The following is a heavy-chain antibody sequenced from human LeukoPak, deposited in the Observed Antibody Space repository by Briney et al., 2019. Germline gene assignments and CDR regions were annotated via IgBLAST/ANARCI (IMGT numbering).Heavy chain of an antibody. Sequence: ASVKVSCKASGGTFSSYAINWVRQAPGQGLEWMGRITPILGIANYAQKFQGRVTITADKSTSTAYMELSSLRSEDTAVYYCASLRHYGDYEGLIFDYWGQGTLVTVSS. D-gene: IGHD4-17*01. CDR2: ITPILGIA. J-gene: IGHJ4*02. CDR1: GGTFSSYA. V-gene: IGHV1-69*04. CDR3: ASLRHYGDYEGLIFDY.